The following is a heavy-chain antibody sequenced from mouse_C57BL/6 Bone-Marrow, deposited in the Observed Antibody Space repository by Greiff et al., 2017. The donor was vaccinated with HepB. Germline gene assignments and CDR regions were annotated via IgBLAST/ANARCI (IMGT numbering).Heavy chain of an antibody. Sequence: EVMLVESGGGLVQSGRSLRLSCATSRFTFSDFYMEWVRQAPGKGLEWIAASRNKANDYTTEYSASVKGRFIVSRATSQSILYLQMNALRAEDTAIYYCARENDYGSSYDWYVDVWDTGTTVTVSS. J-gene: IGHJ1*03. CDR3: ARENDYGSSYDWYVDV. V-gene: IGHV7-1*01. D-gene: IGHD1-1*01. CDR1: RFTFSDFY. CDR2: SRNKANDYTT.